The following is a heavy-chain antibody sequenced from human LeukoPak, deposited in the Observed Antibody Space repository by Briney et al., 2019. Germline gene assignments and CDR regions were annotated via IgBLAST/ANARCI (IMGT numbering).Heavy chain of an antibody. CDR1: GGTFSSYA. D-gene: IGHD1-14*01. V-gene: IGHV1-69*04. CDR3: ARETGIAVTTTIWFWDY. CDR2: IIPILGIA. Sequence: GASVKVSCKASGGTFSSYAISWVRQAPGQGLEWMGRIIPILGIANYAQKFQGRVTITADKSTSTAYMELSSLRSEDTAVYYCARETGIAVTTTIWFWDYWGQGTLVTVSS. J-gene: IGHJ4*02.